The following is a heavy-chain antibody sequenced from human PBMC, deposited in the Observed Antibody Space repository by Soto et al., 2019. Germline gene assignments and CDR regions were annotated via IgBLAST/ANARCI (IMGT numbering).Heavy chain of an antibody. CDR1: GFTFSSYG. Sequence: QVQLVESGGGVVQPGRSLRLSCAASGFTFSSYGMHWVRQAPGKGLEWVAVIWYDGSNKYYADSVKGRFTISRDNSKNTLYLQMNSLRAEDTAVYYCARDLTYYDFWSGYRSLGYWGQGTLVTVSS. CDR3: ARDLTYYDFWSGYRSLGY. D-gene: IGHD3-3*01. J-gene: IGHJ4*02. V-gene: IGHV3-33*01. CDR2: IWYDGSNK.